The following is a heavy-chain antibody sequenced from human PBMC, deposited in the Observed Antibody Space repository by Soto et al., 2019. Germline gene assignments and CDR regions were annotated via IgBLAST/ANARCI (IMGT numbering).Heavy chain of an antibody. CDR3: ARVLEVAGGFDP. V-gene: IGHV4-61*08. CDR1: GDSVSSGDYY. J-gene: IGHJ5*02. CDR2: IFYTGKT. Sequence: SETLSLTCSVSGDSVSSGDYYWSWIRQPPGKGLGWIGYIFYTGKTNYNPSLKSRVTISLDTSKNQFSLRLESVTAADTAVYYCARVLEVAGGFDPWGQGTLVTVSS. D-gene: IGHD2-15*01.